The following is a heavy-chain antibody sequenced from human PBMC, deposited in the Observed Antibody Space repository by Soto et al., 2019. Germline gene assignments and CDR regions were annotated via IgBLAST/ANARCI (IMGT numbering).Heavy chain of an antibody. Sequence: QVHLVQSGAEVKKPGASVKVSCKASGYTFTSYGLSWVRQAPGQGLEWMGWISVYNGNTNYAQKLQGRVTMTTDTSKSTAYMELRSLKSDDTAVYYCARDLSVDGTVHYYYYGMDVWGQGTTVTVSS. V-gene: IGHV1-18*01. CDR3: ARDLSVDGTVHYYYYGMDV. J-gene: IGHJ6*02. CDR1: GYTFTSYG. D-gene: IGHD6-19*01. CDR2: ISVYNGNT.